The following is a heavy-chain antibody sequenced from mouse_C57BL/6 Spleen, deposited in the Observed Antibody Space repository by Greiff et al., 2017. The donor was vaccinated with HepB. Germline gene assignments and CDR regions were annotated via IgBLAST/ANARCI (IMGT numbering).Heavy chain of an antibody. Sequence: VQLQQSGAELVRPGASVKLSCKASGYTFTDYYINWVKQRPGQGLEWIARIYPGSGNTYYNEKFKGKATLTAEKSSSTAYMQLGSLTSEDSAVYFGAREITTGGHAYWGQGTLVAVSA. V-gene: IGHV1-76*01. J-gene: IGHJ3*01. D-gene: IGHD2-4*01. CDR3: AREITTGGHAY. CDR1: GYTFTDYY. CDR2: IYPGSGNT.